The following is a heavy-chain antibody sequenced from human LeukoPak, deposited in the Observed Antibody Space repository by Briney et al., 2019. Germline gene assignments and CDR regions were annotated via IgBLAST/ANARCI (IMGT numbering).Heavy chain of an antibody. V-gene: IGHV4-34*01. CDR2: IYYNGDT. J-gene: IGHJ4*02. CDR3: ARAGIAVSGLGYFHL. CDR1: GFTFSSYS. Sequence: GSLRLSCAASGFTFSSYSMNWVRQAPGKGLEWIGTIYYNGDTNYNPSLQRRLTISVDTSKNQFSLTLNSVTAADTAVYYCARAGIAVSGLGYFHLWGQGILVAVSS. D-gene: IGHD6-19*01.